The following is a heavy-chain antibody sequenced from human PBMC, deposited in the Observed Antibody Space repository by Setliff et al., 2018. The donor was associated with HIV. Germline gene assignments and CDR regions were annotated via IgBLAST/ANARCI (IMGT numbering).Heavy chain of an antibody. J-gene: IGHJ6*03. V-gene: IGHV4-34*01. D-gene: IGHD1-7*01. CDR1: GGSVSGYY. CDR3: ARDRSNWNYGKNYMDV. Sequence: SETLSLTCAVYGGSVSGYYWSWIRQPPGKGLEWIGEINHSGSTNYNPSLKSRVTISVDTSKNQFSLKLSSVTSADTAVYYCARDRSNWNYGKNYMDVWGKGTTVTVSS. CDR2: INHSGST.